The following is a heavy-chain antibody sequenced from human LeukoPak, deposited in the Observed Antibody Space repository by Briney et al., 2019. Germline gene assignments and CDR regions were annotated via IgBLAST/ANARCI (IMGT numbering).Heavy chain of an antibody. CDR1: GGSISSYY. V-gene: IGHV4-4*07. D-gene: IGHD1-26*01. Sequence: SETLSLTCTVSGGSISSYYWSWIRQPAGKGLEWIGRIYTSGSTNYNPSLKSRVTILVDKSKNQFSLKLSSVTAADTAVYYCARAYGGSLLGYFDYWGQGTLVTVSS. J-gene: IGHJ4*02. CDR3: ARAYGGSLLGYFDY. CDR2: IYTSGST.